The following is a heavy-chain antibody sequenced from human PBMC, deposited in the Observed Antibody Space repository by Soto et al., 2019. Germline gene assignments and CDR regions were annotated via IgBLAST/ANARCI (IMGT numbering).Heavy chain of an antibody. CDR1: GGSIRSSSYY. V-gene: IGHV4-39*01. CDR3: ARQGGVSAVPTDYYYYGMDV. CDR2: IYYSGST. Sequence: SETLSLTRTVSGGSIRSSSYYWGWIRQPPGKGLEWIGSIYYSGSTYYNPSLKSRVTISVDTSKNQFSLKLSSVTAADTAVYYCARQGGVSAVPTDYYYYGMDVWGQGTTVT. J-gene: IGHJ6*02. D-gene: IGHD2-2*01.